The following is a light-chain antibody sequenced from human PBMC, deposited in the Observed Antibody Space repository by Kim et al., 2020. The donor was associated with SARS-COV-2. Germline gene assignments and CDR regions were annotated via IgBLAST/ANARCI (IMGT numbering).Light chain of an antibody. J-gene: IGKJ4*01. CDR1: QSLVHSDGTAF. CDR3: VKGTHWPLT. CDR2: KVS. Sequence: PDCIASRSRQSLVHSDGTAFMAWLQKRPDQSPRRLSYKVSNRDYGVPDRFSASGSGTEFTLKISRVEAEDVGVYYCVKGTHWPLTFGGGTKV. V-gene: IGKV2-30*02.